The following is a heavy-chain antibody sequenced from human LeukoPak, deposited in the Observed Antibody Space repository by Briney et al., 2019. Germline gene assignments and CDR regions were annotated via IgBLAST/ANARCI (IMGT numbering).Heavy chain of an antibody. Sequence: GGSLRLTCAASGFTFSSYSMNWLRQAPGKGLEWVSSISSSSSYIYYADSVKGRFTISRDNAKNSLYLQMNSLRAEDTAVYYCARGGNSRLDYWGQGTLVTVSS. CDR1: GFTFSSYS. J-gene: IGHJ4*02. V-gene: IGHV3-21*01. D-gene: IGHD4-23*01. CDR3: ARGGNSRLDY. CDR2: ISSSSSYI.